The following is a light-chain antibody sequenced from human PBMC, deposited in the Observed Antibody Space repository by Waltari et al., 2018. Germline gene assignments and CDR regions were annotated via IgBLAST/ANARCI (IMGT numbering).Light chain of an antibody. Sequence: DIVMTQSPLSLPVTPGEPASISCSSSQSLLHSNGYNYLDWYLQKPGQSPQLLIYLGSTAGSGVTDRINGGRSGTDFTLKISRVEAEDDGVYYCMQALQTPYTFGQGTQLEIK. V-gene: IGKV2-28*01. J-gene: IGKJ2*01. CDR2: LGS. CDR1: QSLLHSNGYNY. CDR3: MQALQTPYT.